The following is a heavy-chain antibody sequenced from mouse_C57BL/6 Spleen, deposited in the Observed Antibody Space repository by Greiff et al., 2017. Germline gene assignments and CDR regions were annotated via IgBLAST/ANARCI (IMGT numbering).Heavy chain of an antibody. D-gene: IGHD2-4*01. CDR2: IYPRSGNT. CDR1: GYTFTSYG. J-gene: IGHJ2*01. CDR3: ARPIYYDAYFDY. V-gene: IGHV1-81*01. Sequence: QVQLKESGAELARPGASVKLSCKASGYTFTSYGISWVKQRTGQGLEWIGEIYPRSGNTYYNEKFKGKATLTADKSSSTAYMELRSLTSEDSAVYFCARPIYYDAYFDYWGQGTTLTVSS.